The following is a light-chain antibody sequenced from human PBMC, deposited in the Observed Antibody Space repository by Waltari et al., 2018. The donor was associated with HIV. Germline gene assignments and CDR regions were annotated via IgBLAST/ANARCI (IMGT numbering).Light chain of an antibody. CDR3: GTWDSSLSAYV. Sequence: SVLTPPPSVSATPGQKVTISCSGSRSNMRNNYVSWYQQLPGKAPQILIYENNKRPAGIPDRFSGSKSGTSATLGITGLQTGDEADYCCGTWDSSLSAYVFGSGTKVTVL. CDR1: RSNMRNNY. V-gene: IGLV1-51*02. J-gene: IGLJ1*01. CDR2: ENN.